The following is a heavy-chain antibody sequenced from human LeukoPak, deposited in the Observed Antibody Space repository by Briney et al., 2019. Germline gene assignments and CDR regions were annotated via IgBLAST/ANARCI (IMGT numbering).Heavy chain of an antibody. CDR2: IYPGDSDT. J-gene: IGHJ4*02. CDR3: AHCSSTSCYYFDY. D-gene: IGHD2-2*01. CDR1: GYSFTSYW. V-gene: IGHV5-51*01. Sequence: GESLKISCKGSGYSFTSYWIGWVRQIPGKGLEWMGIIYPGDSDTRYSPSFQGQVTISADKSISTAYLQWSSLKASDTAMYYCAHCSSTSCYYFDYWGQGTLVTVSS.